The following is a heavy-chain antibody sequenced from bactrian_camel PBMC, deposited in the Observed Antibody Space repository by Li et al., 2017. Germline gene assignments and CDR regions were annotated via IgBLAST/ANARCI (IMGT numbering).Heavy chain of an antibody. CDR1: GFTFSRYY. D-gene: IGHD3*01. CDR3: APVVSNY. V-gene: IGHV3-2*01. J-gene: IGHJ4*01. Sequence: HVQLVESGGGSVQPGGSLRLSCAASGFTFSRYYWGWVRQAPGKGLEWVSSIVSDGTNTYYGDSVTGRFTISRDNAKNTLYLQMDSVKSEDTATYFCAPVVSNYWGQGTQVTVS. CDR2: IVSDGTNT.